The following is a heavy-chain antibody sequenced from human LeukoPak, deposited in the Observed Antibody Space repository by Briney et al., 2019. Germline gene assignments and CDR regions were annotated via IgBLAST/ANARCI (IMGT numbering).Heavy chain of an antibody. V-gene: IGHV3-21*01. CDR2: ISSSSSYI. CDR3: ARSRGPADSSGWYGVFDY. J-gene: IGHJ4*02. D-gene: IGHD6-19*01. Sequence: GGSLRLSCAASGFTFSSYSMNWVRQAPGEGLEWVSSISSSSSYIYYADSVKGRFTISRDNSKNTLYLQMNSLRAEDTAVYYCARSRGPADSSGWYGVFDYWGQGTLVTVSS. CDR1: GFTFSSYS.